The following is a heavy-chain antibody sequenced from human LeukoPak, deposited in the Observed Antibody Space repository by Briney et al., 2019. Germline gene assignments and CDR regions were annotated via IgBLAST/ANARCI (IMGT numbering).Heavy chain of an antibody. CDR3: ARDSPPRMVRGTGWFDP. CDR1: GGSISSGGYY. Sequence: PSETLSLTCTVSGGSISSGGYYWSWIRQHPGKGLEWIGYIYYSGSTYYNPSLKSRVTISVDTSKNQFSLKLSSVTAADTAVYYCARDSPPRMVRGTGWFDPWGQGTLVTVSS. J-gene: IGHJ5*02. D-gene: IGHD3-10*01. V-gene: IGHV4-31*03. CDR2: IYYSGST.